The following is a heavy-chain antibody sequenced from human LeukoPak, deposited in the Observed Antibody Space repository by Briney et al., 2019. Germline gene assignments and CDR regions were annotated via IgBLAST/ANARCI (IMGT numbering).Heavy chain of an antibody. V-gene: IGHV3-23*01. D-gene: IGHD3-16*01. CDR2: ISGSGGST. J-gene: IGHJ3*02. CDR3: AKNSRWGSQSAFDI. Sequence: GGSLRLSCAASGFTFSSYAMSWVRQAPGKGPEWVSSISGSGGSTYYADSVQGRFTISRDNSKNTLYLQMNSLRAEDTAVYYCAKNSRWGSQSAFDIWGQGTMVTVSS. CDR1: GFTFSSYA.